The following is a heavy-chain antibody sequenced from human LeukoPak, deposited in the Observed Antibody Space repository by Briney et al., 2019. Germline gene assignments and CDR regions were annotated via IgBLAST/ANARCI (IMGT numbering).Heavy chain of an antibody. CDR2: NNHSGST. CDR3: ARGLYSGGDCFNYFDY. J-gene: IGHJ4*02. V-gene: IGHV4-34*01. Sequence: PSETLSLTCAVYGGSFSGYSWSWIRQPPGKGLEWIGENNHSGSTNYNPSLKGRVTISVDTSKNQFSLKLSSVTAADTAVYYCARGLYSGGDCFNYFDYWGQGTLVTVSS. D-gene: IGHD2-21*02. CDR1: GGSFSGYS.